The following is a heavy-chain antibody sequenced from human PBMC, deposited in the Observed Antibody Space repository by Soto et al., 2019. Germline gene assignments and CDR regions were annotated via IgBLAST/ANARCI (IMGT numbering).Heavy chain of an antibody. CDR1: GFTFSSYW. CDR2: IKQDGIEK. CDR3: AREGFGDYFPLDP. D-gene: IGHD4-17*01. Sequence: EVQLVESGGGLVQPGGSLRLSCVGSGFTFSSYWMSWVRQAPGKGLEWVANIKQDGIEKNCVDSVKGRFTVSRDNAKNSLFLQMNSLRAEDTAVYFCAREGFGDYFPLDPWGQGTLVTVSS. J-gene: IGHJ5*02. V-gene: IGHV3-7*01.